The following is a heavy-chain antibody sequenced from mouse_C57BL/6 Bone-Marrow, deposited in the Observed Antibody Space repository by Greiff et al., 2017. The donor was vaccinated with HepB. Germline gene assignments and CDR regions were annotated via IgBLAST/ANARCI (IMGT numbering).Heavy chain of an antibody. Sequence: EVKLMESGGGLVQPGGSMKLSCAASGFTFSDAWMDWVRQSPEKGLEWVAEIRNNDNKHATYYAESEKGRFTISRDYCKSSVYLQMNSLRAEDTGIYYCTRRGGYGGPWFAYWGQGTLVTVSA. CDR1: GFTFSDAW. D-gene: IGHD2-2*01. CDR2: IRNNDNKHAT. J-gene: IGHJ3*01. CDR3: TRRGGYGGPWFAY. V-gene: IGHV6-6*01.